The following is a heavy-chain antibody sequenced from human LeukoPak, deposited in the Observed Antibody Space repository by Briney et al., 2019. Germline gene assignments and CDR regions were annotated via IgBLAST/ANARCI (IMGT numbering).Heavy chain of an antibody. CDR3: ASLGYCSSTSCQGVPFDI. J-gene: IGHJ3*02. D-gene: IGHD2-2*01. Sequence: GGSLRLSCAASGFTFSSYSMNWVRQAPGKGLEWVSSISSSSSYIYYADSVKGRFTISRDNAKNSLYLQMNSLRAEDTAVYYCASLGYCSSTSCQGVPFDIWGQGTMVTVSS. V-gene: IGHV3-21*01. CDR2: ISSSSSYI. CDR1: GFTFSSYS.